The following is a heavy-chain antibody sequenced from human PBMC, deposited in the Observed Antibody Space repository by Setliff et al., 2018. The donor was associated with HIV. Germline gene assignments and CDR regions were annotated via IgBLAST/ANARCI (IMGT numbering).Heavy chain of an antibody. CDR1: GYSFTTYW. J-gene: IGHJ3*02. V-gene: IGHV5-51*01. D-gene: IGHD2-15*01. CDR3: ARQQSSLLDAFEI. CDR2: IYPGDSDT. Sequence: PGESLKISCKGSGYSFTTYWIGWVRQMPGKGLEWMGIIYPGDSDTRYSPSFQGQVTISADKSISTAYLQWSSLKASDTAMYYCARQQSSLLDAFEIWGQGTMVTVSS.